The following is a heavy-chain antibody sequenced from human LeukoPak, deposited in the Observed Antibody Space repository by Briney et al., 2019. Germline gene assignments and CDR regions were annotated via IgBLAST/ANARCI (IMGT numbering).Heavy chain of an antibody. CDR2: IYYSGST. CDR3: ARGGEQGLPQNCSAP. Sequence: SETLSLTCTVSGGSISSYYWSWIRQPPGKGLEWIGYIYYSGSTNYNPSLKSRVTISVDTSKNQFSLKLSSVTAADTAVYYCARGGEQGLPQNCSAPGGRGPLVTFSS. J-gene: IGHJ5*02. D-gene: IGHD6-19*01. CDR1: GGSISSYY. V-gene: IGHV4-59*01.